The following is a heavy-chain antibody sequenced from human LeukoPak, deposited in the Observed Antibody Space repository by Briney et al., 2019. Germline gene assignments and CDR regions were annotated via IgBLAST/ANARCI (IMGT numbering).Heavy chain of an antibody. Sequence: SETLSLTCAVYGGSFSGYYWSWIRQPPGKGLEWIGEINHSGSTNYNPSLKSRVTISVDTSKNQFSLKLSSVTAADTAVYYCATFKIVVANFDYWGQGTLVTVSS. V-gene: IGHV4-34*01. CDR2: INHSGST. CDR3: ATFKIVVANFDY. CDR1: GGSFSGYY. D-gene: IGHD2-15*01. J-gene: IGHJ4*02.